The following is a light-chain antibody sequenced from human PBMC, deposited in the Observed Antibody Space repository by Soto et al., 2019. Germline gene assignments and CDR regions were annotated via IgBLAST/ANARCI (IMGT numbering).Light chain of an antibody. CDR3: QQRSNWPIT. Sequence: EIVLTQSPATLSLFPGERATLSCRASQSVSSSLAWYQQIPGQAPRLLIYDSSKRATGIPARFSGSGSGTDFTLTVSSLEPEDFAVYYCQQRSNWPITFGQGTRLEIK. CDR1: QSVSSS. V-gene: IGKV3-11*01. J-gene: IGKJ5*01. CDR2: DSS.